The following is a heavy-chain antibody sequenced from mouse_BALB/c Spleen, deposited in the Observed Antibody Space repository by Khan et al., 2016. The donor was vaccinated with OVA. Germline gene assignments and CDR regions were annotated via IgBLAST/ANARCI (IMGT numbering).Heavy chain of an antibody. J-gene: IGHJ2*01. Sequence: EVQLQESGPGLVKPSQSLSLTCTVTGYSITSDYAWNWIRQFPGNKLEWMGYISYSGRTSSNPSLKSRISITRDTSKNQFFLQLNSVTTEDTATYYVARSVTSTTVVATDFDYWGQGTTLTVSS. CDR3: ARSVTSTTVVATDFDY. CDR1: GYSITSDYA. CDR2: ISYSGRT. D-gene: IGHD1-1*01. V-gene: IGHV3-2*02.